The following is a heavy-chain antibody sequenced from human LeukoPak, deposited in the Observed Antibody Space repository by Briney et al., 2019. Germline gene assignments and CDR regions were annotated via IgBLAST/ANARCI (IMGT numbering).Heavy chain of an antibody. Sequence: GGSLRLSCAASQFTFSVYWMHWVRQVPGKGLVWVSRTNHDGTSTNYADSVKGRFTISRDNAKNSLSLQMNSLRAEDTAVYYCVRYTRRYPFDYWGQGTLVTVSS. V-gene: IGHV3-74*01. CDR2: TNHDGTST. CDR1: QFTFSVYW. CDR3: VRYTRRYPFDY. D-gene: IGHD1-1*01. J-gene: IGHJ4*02.